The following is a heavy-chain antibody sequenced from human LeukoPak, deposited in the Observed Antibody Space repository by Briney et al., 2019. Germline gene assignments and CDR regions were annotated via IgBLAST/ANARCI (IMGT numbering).Heavy chain of an antibody. Sequence: SETLSLTCTVSGGSISSYYWSWIRQPPGKGLEWIGYIYYSGSTNYNPSLKSRVTISVDTSKNQFSLKLSSVTAADTAVYYCARDNDYVWGSYGLNWFDPWGQGTLVTASS. CDR1: GGSISSYY. CDR2: IYYSGST. V-gene: IGHV4-59*01. CDR3: ARDNDYVWGSYGLNWFDP. J-gene: IGHJ5*02. D-gene: IGHD3-16*01.